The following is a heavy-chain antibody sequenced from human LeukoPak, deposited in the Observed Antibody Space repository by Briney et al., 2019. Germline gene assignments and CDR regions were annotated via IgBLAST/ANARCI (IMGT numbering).Heavy chain of an antibody. J-gene: IGHJ3*02. Sequence: GASVKVSCRASGGTFSSYAISWVRQAPGQGLEWMGGIIPIFGTANYAQKFQGRVTITADESTSTAYMELRSLRSDDTAVYYCAREGSSSGFGELLWAFDIWGQGTMVTVSS. V-gene: IGHV1-69*13. D-gene: IGHD3-10*01. CDR1: GGTFSSYA. CDR3: AREGSSSGFGELLWAFDI. CDR2: IIPIFGTA.